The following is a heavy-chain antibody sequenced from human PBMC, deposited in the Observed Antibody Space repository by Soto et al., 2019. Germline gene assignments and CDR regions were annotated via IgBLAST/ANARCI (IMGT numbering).Heavy chain of an antibody. D-gene: IGHD6-19*01. J-gene: IGHJ4*02. CDR1: GFTFIAYG. V-gene: IGHV1-18*01. CDR2: ISAFNGET. Sequence: ASVKVSCKASGFTFIAYGFSWVRQAPGRGLEWMGWISAFNGETNYTQKSEGRVAMTTDAATTTAYMELRSLTVDDTAVYYCVRDQQWLLPVPLNFDYWGQGTVVTVSS. CDR3: VRDQQWLLPVPLNFDY.